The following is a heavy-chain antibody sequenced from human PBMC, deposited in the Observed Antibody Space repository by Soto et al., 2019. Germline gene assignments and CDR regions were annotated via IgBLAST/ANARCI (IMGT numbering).Heavy chain of an antibody. CDR3: ARVHLVRTSSYYCGMDV. CDR2: ISGSGKDT. D-gene: IGHD6-6*01. J-gene: IGHJ6*02. Sequence: VDLVESGGGLVKPGGSLTLSCATSGFTFSNYRMNWVRQAPGKGLEWVASISGSGKDTFYRDSVKGRFTISRDNAESSLVLQMNSLSVDDTAFYHCARVHLVRTSSYYCGMDVWGPGTTVTVSS. CDR1: GFTFSNYR. V-gene: IGHV3-21*06.